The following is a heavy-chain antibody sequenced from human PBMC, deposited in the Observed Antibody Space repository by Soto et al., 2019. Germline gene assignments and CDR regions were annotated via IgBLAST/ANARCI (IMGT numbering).Heavy chain of an antibody. CDR1: GFPFSSYA. D-gene: IGHD6-19*01. Sequence: EVQLLESGGGLVQPGGSLRLSCAASGFPFSSYAMTWVRQAPGKGLEWVSVISGRGGTTYYADSVKGRFTISRDNSKNTLYLQMHSLRVEETAVYYCASSKEGYSSGWYEAGGYWGQGTLVTVSS. CDR2: ISGRGGTT. CDR3: ASSKEGYSSGWYEAGGY. J-gene: IGHJ4*02. V-gene: IGHV3-23*01.